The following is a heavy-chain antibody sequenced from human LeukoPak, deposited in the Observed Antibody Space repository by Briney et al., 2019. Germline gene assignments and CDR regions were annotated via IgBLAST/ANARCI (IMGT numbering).Heavy chain of an antibody. CDR3: AKVAGTTPKLMYYLDY. D-gene: IGHD1-7*01. Sequence: GRSLRLSCAASGFTFDDYAMHWVRQAPGKGLEWVSGISWNSGSIGYADSVKGRFTISRDNAKNSLYLQMNSLRAEDTALYYCAKVAGTTPKLMYYLDYWGQGTLVTVSS. V-gene: IGHV3-9*01. J-gene: IGHJ4*02. CDR2: ISWNSGSI. CDR1: GFTFDDYA.